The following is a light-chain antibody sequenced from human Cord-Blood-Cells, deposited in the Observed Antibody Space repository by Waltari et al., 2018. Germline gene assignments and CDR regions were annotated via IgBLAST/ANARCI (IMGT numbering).Light chain of an antibody. CDR3: SSYTSSSTPVV. V-gene: IGLV2-14*01. J-gene: IGLJ2*01. CDR1: SSDVGGYNY. Sequence: QSALTQPASVSGSPGQSITLSCTGTSSDVGGYNYVSWYQQHPGKAPKLMIYDVSNRPSGVSNRFSGSKSCNTASLTISGLQAEDEADYYCSSYTSSSTPVVFGGGTKLTVL. CDR2: DVS.